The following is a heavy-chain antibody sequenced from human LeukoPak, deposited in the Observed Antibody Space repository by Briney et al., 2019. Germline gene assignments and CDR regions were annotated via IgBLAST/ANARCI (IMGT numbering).Heavy chain of an antibody. CDR1: GFTFSSYS. Sequence: GGSLRLSCAASGFTFSSYSMNWVRQAPGKGLEWVSSISSSSSYIYYADSVKGRFTISRDNAKNSLYLQMNSLRAEDTAVYYCARSYGDYVAEYFQHWGQGTLVTVSS. CDR2: ISSSSSYI. D-gene: IGHD4-17*01. CDR3: ARSYGDYVAEYFQH. J-gene: IGHJ1*01. V-gene: IGHV3-21*04.